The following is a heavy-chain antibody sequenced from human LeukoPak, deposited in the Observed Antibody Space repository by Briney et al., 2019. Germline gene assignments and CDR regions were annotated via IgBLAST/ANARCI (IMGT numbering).Heavy chain of an antibody. CDR3: ARDDVWDDFWSGYSLFDP. J-gene: IGHJ5*02. V-gene: IGHV1-3*01. Sequence: ASVTVSCKASGYTFTSHAMHWVRQAPGQRLEWMGWINAGNGNTKYSQKFQGRVTITRDTSASTAYMELSSLRSEDTAVYYCARDDVWDDFWSGYSLFDPWGQGTLVTVSS. CDR1: GYTFTSHA. CDR2: INAGNGNT. D-gene: IGHD3-3*01.